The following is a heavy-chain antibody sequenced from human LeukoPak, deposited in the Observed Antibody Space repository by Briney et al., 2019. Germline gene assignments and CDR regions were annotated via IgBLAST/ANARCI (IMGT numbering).Heavy chain of an antibody. D-gene: IGHD3-10*01. CDR2: ISSSGSTV. CDR1: GFTFSDYY. V-gene: IGHV3-11*01. CDR3: ARENSGSYYRFFYFDY. Sequence: GGSLRLSCAASGFTFSDYYMSWIRQAPGKGLEWVSYISSSGSTVYYADSVKGRFTISRDNAKNSLYLQMNSLRAEDTAVYYCARENSGSYYRFFYFDYWGQGTLVTVPS. J-gene: IGHJ4*02.